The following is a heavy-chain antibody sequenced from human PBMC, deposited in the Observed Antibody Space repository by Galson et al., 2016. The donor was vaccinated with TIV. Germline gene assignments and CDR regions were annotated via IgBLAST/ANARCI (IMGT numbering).Heavy chain of an antibody. CDR3: ARTAGGIDQ. CDR1: GYGFVDYW. Sequence: QSGAEVKKPGESLKISCKHSGYGFVDYWIVWVRQRPGKGLEWMGIVYLGDSVTRYSPSFQGQVAISADKSSNPADLQWSSLQASDTAMYYCARTAGGIDQWGQGTLVTVSS. V-gene: IGHV5-51*01. J-gene: IGHJ4*02. D-gene: IGHD1-26*01. CDR2: VYLGDSVT.